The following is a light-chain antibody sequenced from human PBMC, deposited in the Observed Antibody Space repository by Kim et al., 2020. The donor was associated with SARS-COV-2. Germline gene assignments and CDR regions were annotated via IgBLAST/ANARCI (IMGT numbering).Light chain of an antibody. CDR3: QQYNHWPT. J-gene: IGKJ1*01. Sequence: IVMTQSPATLSVSPGESATLSCRASQTVGSNLAWYQQKPGQGPRLLIFGASDRATGIPDRFSGSGSATQFTLTISSLQSEDIAVYYCQQYNHWPTFGQGTKVDIK. CDR2: GAS. CDR1: QTVGSN. V-gene: IGKV3-15*01.